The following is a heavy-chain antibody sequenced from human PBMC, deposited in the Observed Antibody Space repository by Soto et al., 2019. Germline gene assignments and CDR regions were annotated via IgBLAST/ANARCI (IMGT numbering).Heavy chain of an antibody. CDR3: AREVQVHTPAFVY. V-gene: IGHV1-69*19. J-gene: IGHJ4*02. D-gene: IGHD3-10*01. CDR2: ISPMFGAA. CDR1: GGTFNTYA. Sequence: QVQLVQSGAEMKKPGSSVKVSCQSSGGTFNTYAMNWVRQAPGHGPEWMGDISPMFGAANYAQKFQGRVTITADESTGTSYMQLSSSTSEDTAVYFCAREVQVHTPAFVYWGQGTLVTVSS.